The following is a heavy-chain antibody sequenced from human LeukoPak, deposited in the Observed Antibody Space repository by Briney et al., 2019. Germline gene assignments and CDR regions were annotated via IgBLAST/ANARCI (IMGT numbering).Heavy chain of an antibody. Sequence: GGSLRLSCAASGFTFSSYAMSWVRQAPGKGLEWVSAISGSGGSTFYADSVKGRFTISRDNSKNTLYLQMNSLRAEDTAIYYCAKDIYCGGDCYIRAGDSWGQGTLVTVSS. CDR2: ISGSGGST. CDR1: GFTFSSYA. CDR3: AKDIYCGGDCYIRAGDS. D-gene: IGHD2-21*02. J-gene: IGHJ4*02. V-gene: IGHV3-23*01.